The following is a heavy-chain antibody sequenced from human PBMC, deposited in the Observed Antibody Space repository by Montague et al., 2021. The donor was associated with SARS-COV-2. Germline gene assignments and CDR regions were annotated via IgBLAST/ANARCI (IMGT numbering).Heavy chain of an antibody. CDR1: GGSTNYYY. Sequence: SETLSLTCIVSGGSTNYYYWSWIRQSPGKGLEWIGYIYYSGSTNYNPSLKSRVTMSIDRSKNQFSLKLRSVTAADTAVYYCARVARYCTNGVCQTYYYYGLDVWGQGTTVTVSS. J-gene: IGHJ6*02. D-gene: IGHD2-8*01. CDR2: IYYSGST. V-gene: IGHV4-59*01. CDR3: ARVARYCTNGVCQTYYYYGLDV.